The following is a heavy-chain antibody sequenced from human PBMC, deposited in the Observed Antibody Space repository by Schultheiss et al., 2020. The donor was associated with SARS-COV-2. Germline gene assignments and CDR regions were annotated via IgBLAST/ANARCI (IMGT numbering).Heavy chain of an antibody. Sequence: GGSLRLSCAASGFTFSDYYMSWIRQAPGKGLEWVSYISSSGSTIYYADSVKGRFTISRDNAKNSLYLQMNSLRAEDTAVYYCARADYRSSSWFDYWGQGTLVTVSS. V-gene: IGHV3-11*01. J-gene: IGHJ4*02. D-gene: IGHD6-13*01. CDR2: ISSSGSTI. CDR1: GFTFSDYY. CDR3: ARADYRSSSWFDY.